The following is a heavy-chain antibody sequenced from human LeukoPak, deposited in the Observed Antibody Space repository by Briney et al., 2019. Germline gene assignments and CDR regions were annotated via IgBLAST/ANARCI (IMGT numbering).Heavy chain of an antibody. CDR2: IGTAGDT. J-gene: IGHJ5*02. D-gene: IGHD4/OR15-4a*01. V-gene: IGHV3-13*01. CDR3: AKDSAQRVWWNNWFDP. CDR1: GFTFSSYD. Sequence: GGSLRLSCAASGFTFSSYDMHWVRQATGKGLEWVSAIGTAGDTYYPGSVKGRFTISRENAKNSLYLQMNSLRVEDTAVYYCAKDSAQRVWWNNWFDPWGQGTLVSVSS.